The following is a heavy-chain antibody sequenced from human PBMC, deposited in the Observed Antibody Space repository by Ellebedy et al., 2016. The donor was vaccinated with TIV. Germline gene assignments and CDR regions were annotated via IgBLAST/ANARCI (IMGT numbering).Heavy chain of an antibody. J-gene: IGHJ6*02. CDR1: GFTFSRYD. D-gene: IGHD3-16*01. V-gene: IGHV3-13*01. CDR2: IDNAGDT. CDR3: TRFEIISGGGYGMDV. Sequence: GGSLRLSXAASGFTFSRYDMHWVRQRTRKGLEWVASIDNAGDTYYPGSVKGRFTISRENAKNSLYLQMNSLRVEDTAVYYCTRFEIISGGGYGMDVWGQGTTVTVSS.